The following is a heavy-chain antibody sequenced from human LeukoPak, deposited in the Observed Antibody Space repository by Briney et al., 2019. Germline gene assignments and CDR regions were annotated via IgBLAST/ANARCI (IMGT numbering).Heavy chain of an antibody. J-gene: IGHJ4*02. Sequence: PSETLSLTCAVYGGSFSGYYWSWIRQPPGKGLEWIGEISHSGSTNYNPSLKSRVTISVDTSKNQFSLKLSSVTAADTAVYYCARSIAVAGPSDYWGQGTLVTVSS. CDR1: GGSFSGYY. CDR3: ARSIAVAGPSDY. D-gene: IGHD6-19*01. V-gene: IGHV4-34*01. CDR2: ISHSGST.